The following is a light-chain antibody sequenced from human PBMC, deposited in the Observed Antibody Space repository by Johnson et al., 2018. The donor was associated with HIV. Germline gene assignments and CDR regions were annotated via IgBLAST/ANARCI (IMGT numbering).Light chain of an antibody. J-gene: IGLJ1*01. CDR3: GTWNNSLSANYV. Sequence: QSVLTQPPSVYAAPGQKVTISCSGSSSTIGNNYISWYQQLPGAAPKLLIYENNKRPSGIPDRYSGSKSGTSATLGITGLQTGDEADYYCGTWNNSLSANYVFGTGTKVTVL. CDR1: SSTIGNNY. V-gene: IGLV1-51*02. CDR2: ENN.